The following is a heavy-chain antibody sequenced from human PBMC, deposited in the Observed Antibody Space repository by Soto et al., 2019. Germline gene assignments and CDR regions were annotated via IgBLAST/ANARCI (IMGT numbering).Heavy chain of an antibody. V-gene: IGHV1-69*01. CDR3: AGANGDYRQYLFDY. CDR1: GYTFSSYA. D-gene: IGHD4-17*01. CDR2: IIPIFGTA. J-gene: IGHJ4*02. Sequence: QVQLVQSGAEVKKPGASVKVSCKASGYTFSSYAISWVRQAPGQGLEWMGGIIPIFGTANYAQKFQGRVTITADESTSTAYMELSSLRSEDTAVYYCAGANGDYRQYLFDYWGQGTLVTVSS.